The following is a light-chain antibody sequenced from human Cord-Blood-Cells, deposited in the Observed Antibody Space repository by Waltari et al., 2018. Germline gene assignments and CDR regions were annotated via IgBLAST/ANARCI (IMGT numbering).Light chain of an antibody. CDR3: QQYNNWPPWT. Sequence: EIVMTQSPATLSVSPGERATLPCRASQSVSSNLAWYQQKPGQAPRLLIYGASTRATGIPARFSGSGSGTEFTLTISSLQSEDFAVYYCQQYNNWPPWTFGQGTKEEIK. CDR1: QSVSSN. CDR2: GAS. V-gene: IGKV3-15*01. J-gene: IGKJ1*01.